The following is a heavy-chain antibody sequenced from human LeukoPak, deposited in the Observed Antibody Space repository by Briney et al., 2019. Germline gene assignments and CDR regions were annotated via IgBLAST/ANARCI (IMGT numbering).Heavy chain of an antibody. D-gene: IGHD6-13*01. CDR1: GYSFTSYW. J-gene: IGHJ3*02. V-gene: IGHV5-51*01. CDR3: ARHHSSSWNAYDAFDI. Sequence: GESLKISCKGSGYSFTSYWIGWVRQMPGKGLEWKGIIYPGDSDTRYSPSFQGQVTISADKSISTAYLQWSSLKASDTAMYYCARHHSSSWNAYDAFDIWGQGTMVTVSS. CDR2: IYPGDSDT.